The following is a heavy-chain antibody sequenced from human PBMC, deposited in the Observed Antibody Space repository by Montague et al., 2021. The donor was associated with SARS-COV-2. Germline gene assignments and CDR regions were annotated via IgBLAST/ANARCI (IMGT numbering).Heavy chain of an antibody. Sequence: CAISGDSVSSNTAAWNGIRQEPPTGQEWLGRTYYRSKWNNDYAVSVKSRMTIIAAASENQFSLQLNSVTPEDTAVYYCAGGWLRNGFDPWGQGTLVTVSS. CDR3: AGGWLRNGFDP. CDR2: TYYRSKWNN. V-gene: IGHV6-1*01. D-gene: IGHD6-19*01. J-gene: IGHJ5*02. CDR1: GDSVSSNTAA.